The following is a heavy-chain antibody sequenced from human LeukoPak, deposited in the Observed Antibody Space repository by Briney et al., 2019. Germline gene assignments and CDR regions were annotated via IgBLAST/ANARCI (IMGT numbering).Heavy chain of an antibody. V-gene: IGHV3-23*01. CDR1: GFNFIVYA. CDR3: AKDGIVGATTALDY. CDR2: ISGSGAST. Sequence: GGSLRLSCAASGFNFIVYAMSWVRQTPGKGLEWVSAISGSGASTYYADSVKGRFTISRDNSKNTLSLQMNSLRAEDTAVYYCAKDGIVGATTALDYWGQGTLVTVSS. D-gene: IGHD1-26*01. J-gene: IGHJ4*02.